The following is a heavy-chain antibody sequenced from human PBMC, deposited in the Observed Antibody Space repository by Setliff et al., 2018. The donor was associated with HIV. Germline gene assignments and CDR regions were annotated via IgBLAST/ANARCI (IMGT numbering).Heavy chain of an antibody. CDR3: ASAVGGNWKYYFDY. CDR2: ISSSGTTI. V-gene: IGHV3-11*04. CDR1: GFIFSDYY. Sequence: GGSLRLSCAASGFIFSDYYMSWIRQAPGKGLEWVSYISSSGTTIYYADSVKGRFTISRDNAKNSLYLQINSLRAEDTAVYYCASAVGGNWKYYFDYWGQGTLVTVSS. J-gene: IGHJ4*02. D-gene: IGHD1-20*01.